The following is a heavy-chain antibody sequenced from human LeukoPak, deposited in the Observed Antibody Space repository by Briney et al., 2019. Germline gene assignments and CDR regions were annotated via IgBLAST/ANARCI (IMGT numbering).Heavy chain of an antibody. V-gene: IGHV3-30*03. CDR1: GFTFSDYY. Sequence: GGSLRLSCAASGFTFSDYYLSWIRQAPGKGLEWGWLISYDGSNRYYADSVKGRFSISRDNSKNTLYLQMNSLRAEDTAVYYCARDEIARGSGSFLGHWGQGTLVTVSS. D-gene: IGHD1-26*01. CDR3: ARDEIARGSGSFLGH. CDR2: ISYDGSNR. J-gene: IGHJ4*02.